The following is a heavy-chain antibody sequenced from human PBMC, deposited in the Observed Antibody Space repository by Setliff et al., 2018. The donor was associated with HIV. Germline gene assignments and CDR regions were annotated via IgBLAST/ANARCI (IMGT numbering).Heavy chain of an antibody. CDR3: ARELTGTAAA. D-gene: IGHD6-13*01. CDR2: IIPIFGTA. CDR1: GGTFSSYA. Sequence: GASVKVSCKASGGTFSSYAISWVRQAPGQGLEWMGGIIPIFGTANYAQKFQGRVTITADESTSTAYMELSSLRSEDTAVYYCARELTGTAAAWGQGTLVTVSS. V-gene: IGHV1-69*13. J-gene: IGHJ5*02.